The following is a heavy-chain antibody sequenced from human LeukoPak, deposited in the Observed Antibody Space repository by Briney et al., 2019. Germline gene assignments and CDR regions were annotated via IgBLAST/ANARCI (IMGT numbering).Heavy chain of an antibody. V-gene: IGHV4-59*01. J-gene: IGHJ4*02. CDR3: ARLSGYSSGHYYSDY. Sequence: SETLSLTCTVSGGSISSDYWSWIRQPPGKGLEWIGYIYYRGSTNYNPSLKSRVTMSVDTSKNQFSLKLSSVTAADTAVYYCARLSGYSSGHYYSDYWGQGTLVTVSS. D-gene: IGHD3-22*01. CDR1: GGSISSDY. CDR2: IYYRGST.